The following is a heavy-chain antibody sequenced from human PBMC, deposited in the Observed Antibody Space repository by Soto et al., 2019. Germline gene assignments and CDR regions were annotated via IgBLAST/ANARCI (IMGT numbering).Heavy chain of an antibody. J-gene: IGHJ4*02. CDR3: ARDLFSGSYYYFDY. D-gene: IGHD1-26*01. Sequence: GGSLRLSCAASGFTFSSYSMNWVRQAPGKGLEWVSSISSSSSYIYYADSVKGRFTISRDNAKNSLYLQMNSLRAEDTAVYYCARDLFSGSYYYFDYWGQGTLVTVSS. V-gene: IGHV3-21*01. CDR2: ISSSSSYI. CDR1: GFTFSSYS.